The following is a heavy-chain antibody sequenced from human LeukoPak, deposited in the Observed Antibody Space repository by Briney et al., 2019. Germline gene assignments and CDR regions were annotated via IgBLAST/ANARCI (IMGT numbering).Heavy chain of an antibody. J-gene: IGHJ6*02. CDR2: INHSGST. Sequence: SETLSLTCAVYGGSFSGYYWSWIRQPPGKGLEWIGEINHSGSTNYNPSLKSRVTISVDTSKNQFSLKLSSVTAADTAVYHCATLAANTYYYYYGMDVWGQGTTVTVSS. V-gene: IGHV4-34*01. D-gene: IGHD2-15*01. CDR3: ATLAANTYYYYYGMDV. CDR1: GGSFSGYY.